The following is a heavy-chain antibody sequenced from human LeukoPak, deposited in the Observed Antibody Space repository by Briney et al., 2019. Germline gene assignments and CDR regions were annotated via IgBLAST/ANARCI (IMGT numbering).Heavy chain of an antibody. CDR3: TREEAGATDY. V-gene: IGHV4-38-2*02. CDR2: IYHSGST. J-gene: IGHJ4*02. D-gene: IGHD1-26*01. CDR1: GGSISSYY. Sequence: SETLSLTCTVSGGSISSYYWGWIRQPPGKGLEWIGSIYHSGSTYYNPSLKSRVTISVDTSKNQFSLKLSSVTAADTAVYYCTREEAGATDYWGQGTLVTVSS.